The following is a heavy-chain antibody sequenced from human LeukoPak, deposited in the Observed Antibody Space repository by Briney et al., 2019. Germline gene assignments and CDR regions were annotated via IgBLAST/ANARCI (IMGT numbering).Heavy chain of an antibody. CDR3: ARLTEREVAGTHGY. CDR2: TYYSRST. Sequence: PSETLSLTCTVSGGSISSSSYYWGWIPQPPGKGLEWIGSTYYSRSTYSNPSLKSRVTISVDTSKNQFSLKLSSVTAADTAVYYCARLTEREVAGTHGYWGQGTLVTVSS. D-gene: IGHD6-19*01. CDR1: GGSISSSSYY. J-gene: IGHJ4*02. V-gene: IGHV4-39*01.